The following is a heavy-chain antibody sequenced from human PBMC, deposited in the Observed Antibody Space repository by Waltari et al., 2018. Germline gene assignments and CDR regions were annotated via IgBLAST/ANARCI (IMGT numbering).Heavy chain of an antibody. J-gene: IGHJ4*02. CDR2: IGDDGSHQ. V-gene: IGHV3-33*01. CDR1: GFSLNNHG. CDR3: AREARSSPAGYFDY. Sequence: QVQLVESGGGVVQPGRSLRLSCAASGFSLNNHGMHWVRQAPGKGLEWVEFIGDDGSHQNYGDSGKGRFTISRDTSKNTLYLQINSLRVEDTAVYYCAREARSSPAGYFDYWGQGTLVTVSS.